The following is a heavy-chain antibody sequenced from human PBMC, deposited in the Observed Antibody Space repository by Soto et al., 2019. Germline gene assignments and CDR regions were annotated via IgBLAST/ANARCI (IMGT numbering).Heavy chain of an antibody. V-gene: IGHV3-30*04. CDR3: ARDSRTYYYVGGGRPVPAAVMAV. J-gene: IGHJ6*02. Sequence: PGGSLRLSCAASGFTFSSYAMHWVRQAPGKGLEWVAVIAYDGRNKYYADSVKGRFTISRDNAKNSLYLQMNSLRAEDTAVYYWARDSRTYYYVGGGRPVPAAVMAVWGQGPTVPGSS. CDR2: IAYDGRNK. CDR1: GFTFSSYA. D-gene: IGHD3-10*02.